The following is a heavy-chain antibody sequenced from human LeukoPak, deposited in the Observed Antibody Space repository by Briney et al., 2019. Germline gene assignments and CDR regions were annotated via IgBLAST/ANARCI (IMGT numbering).Heavy chain of an antibody. CDR1: GDSVSSTTTA. D-gene: IGHD6-13*01. J-gene: IGHJ6*02. CDR3: AGGYWAYVMDV. CDR2: TYYTSKSLT. Sequence: SQTLSLTCAISGDSVSSTTTAWNWIRQSPSRGLEWLGRTYYTSKSLTDYAVYVKGRITVNPNTSNNQLSLQLNSVTAEDTAVYYCAGGYWAYVMDVWGPGTTVTVS. V-gene: IGHV6-1*01.